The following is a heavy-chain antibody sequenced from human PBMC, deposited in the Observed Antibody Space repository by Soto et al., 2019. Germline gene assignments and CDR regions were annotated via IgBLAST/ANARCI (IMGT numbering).Heavy chain of an antibody. CDR3: ARDKGTGVLRYFDWLPIRYYGMDV. V-gene: IGHV1-18*01. CDR1: GYTFTSYG. Sequence: ASVKVSCKASGYTFTSYGISWVRQAPGQGLEWMGWISAYNGNTNYAQKLQGRVTMTTDTSTSTAYMELRSLRSDDTAVYYCARDKGTGVLRYFDWLPIRYYGMDVWGQGTSVTVSS. D-gene: IGHD3-9*01. J-gene: IGHJ6*02. CDR2: ISAYNGNT.